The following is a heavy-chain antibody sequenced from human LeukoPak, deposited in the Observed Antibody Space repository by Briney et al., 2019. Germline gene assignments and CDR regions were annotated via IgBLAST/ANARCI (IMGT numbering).Heavy chain of an antibody. CDR3: AKDKGISSSWYYFDY. Sequence: PGGSLRLSCAASGFTFSSYGMHWVRQAPGKGLEWVAFIRYDGSNKYYADSVKGRFTISRDHSKNTLYLQMNSLRAEDTAVYYCAKDKGISSSWYYFDYWGQGTLVTVSS. CDR1: GFTFSSYG. J-gene: IGHJ4*02. V-gene: IGHV3-30*02. D-gene: IGHD6-13*01. CDR2: IRYDGSNK.